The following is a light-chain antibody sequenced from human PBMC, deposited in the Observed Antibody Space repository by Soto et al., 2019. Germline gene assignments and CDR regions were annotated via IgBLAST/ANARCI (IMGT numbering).Light chain of an antibody. J-gene: IGKJ1*01. Sequence: DLQMTQSPSTLSASVGDRVTITCRASQRISSWLAWYQQRPGKVPRLLIYKASTLESGVPSRFSGSGSGTEFTLTISSLQPDDFATYYCQLYNSPPWTFGQGTKVEIK. CDR1: QRISSW. CDR3: QLYNSPPWT. CDR2: KAS. V-gene: IGKV1-5*03.